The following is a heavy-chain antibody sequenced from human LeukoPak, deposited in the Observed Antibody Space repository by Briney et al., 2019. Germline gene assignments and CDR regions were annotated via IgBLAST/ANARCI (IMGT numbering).Heavy chain of an antibody. V-gene: IGHV3-15*01. D-gene: IGHD3-10*01. Sequence: PGGSLRLSCAASGFTFSNAWMSWVRQAPGKGLEWVGRIKSKTDGGTTDYAAPVKGRFTISRDDSKNTLYLQMNSLRAEDTAVYYCARDSYEIMVRGAPHYYYGMDVWGKGTTVTVSS. CDR3: ARDSYEIMVRGAPHYYYGMDV. J-gene: IGHJ6*04. CDR1: GFTFSNAW. CDR2: IKSKTDGGTT.